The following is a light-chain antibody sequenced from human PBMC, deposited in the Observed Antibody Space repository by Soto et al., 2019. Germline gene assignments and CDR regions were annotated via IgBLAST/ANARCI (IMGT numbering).Light chain of an antibody. J-gene: IGKJ1*01. Sequence: AIRMTQSPSSFSASAGDRVTITCRASQGISRYLAWYQQKPGKAPKLLIYAASTLQSGVPSRFSGSGSVTESTLTISGLQSEDFATYYCQEYYSYRPEFGQGTKVEIK. CDR3: QEYYSYRPE. CDR1: QGISRY. V-gene: IGKV1-8*01. CDR2: AAS.